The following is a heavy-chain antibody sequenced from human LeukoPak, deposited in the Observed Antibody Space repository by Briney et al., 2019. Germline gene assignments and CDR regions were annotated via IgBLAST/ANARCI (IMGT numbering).Heavy chain of an antibody. V-gene: IGHV3-30*18. J-gene: IGHJ6*03. CDR1: GFTFSSYG. CDR3: AKDGLSAEQQLPPYYYYYMDV. CDR2: IWYGGSNK. Sequence: PGRSLRLSCAASGFTFSSYGMHWVRQAPGKGLEWVAVIWYGGSNKYYADSVKGRFTISRDNSKNTLYLQMNSLRAEDTAVYYCAKDGLSAEQQLPPYYYYYMDVWGKGTTVTVSS. D-gene: IGHD6-13*01.